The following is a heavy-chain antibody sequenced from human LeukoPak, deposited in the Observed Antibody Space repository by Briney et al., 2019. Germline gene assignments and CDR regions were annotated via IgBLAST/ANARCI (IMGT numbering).Heavy chain of an antibody. CDR2: IYYSGST. CDR3: ARGADILTGYYGLNYGMDV. CDR1: GGSISSYY. D-gene: IGHD3-9*01. Sequence: SETLSLTCTVSGGSISSYYWSWIRQPPGKGLEWIGYIYYSGSTNYNPSLKSRVTISVDTSKNQFSLKLSSVTAADTAVYYCARGADILTGYYGLNYGMDVWGQGTTVTVSS. V-gene: IGHV4-59*01. J-gene: IGHJ6*02.